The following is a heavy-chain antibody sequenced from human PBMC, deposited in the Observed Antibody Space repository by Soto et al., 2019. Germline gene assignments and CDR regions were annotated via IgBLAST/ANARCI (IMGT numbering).Heavy chain of an antibody. Sequence: HITLKGSGPTLVKPTQTLTLTCTLPGISLSTSGVGLGWIRQTPGKALEWLALVYWNDDKHYSPALKSRLTITTDTSKNQAILTMTTMDHVDTATYFCARGLATLPVFAFDIWGQGTVVTVSS. CDR2: VYWNDDK. CDR3: ARGLATLPVFAFDI. D-gene: IGHD1-1*01. V-gene: IGHV2-5*01. J-gene: IGHJ3*02. CDR1: GISLSTSGVG.